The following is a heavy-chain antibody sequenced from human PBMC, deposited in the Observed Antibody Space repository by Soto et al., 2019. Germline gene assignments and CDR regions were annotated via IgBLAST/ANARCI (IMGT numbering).Heavy chain of an antibody. Sequence: SVKVSCKASGGTFSSYAISWVRQAPGQGLEWMGGIIPIFGTANYAQKFQGRVTITADESTSTAYMELSSLRSEDTAVYYCARSAGATQTYYYDSSGYYSSYFDYGGQGTLVTVSS. CDR1: GGTFSSYA. CDR3: ARSAGATQTYYYDSSGYYSSYFDY. V-gene: IGHV1-69*13. D-gene: IGHD3-22*01. CDR2: IIPIFGTA. J-gene: IGHJ4*02.